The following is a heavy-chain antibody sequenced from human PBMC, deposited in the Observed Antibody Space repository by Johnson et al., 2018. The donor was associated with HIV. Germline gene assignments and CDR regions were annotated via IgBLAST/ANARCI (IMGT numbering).Heavy chain of an antibody. CDR1: GFTFSNYA. D-gene: IGHD2-8*02. Sequence: EVQLVESGGGLVQPGGSLRLSCAASGFTFSNYAMHWVRQAPGKGLEYVSAISNNGGSTYYADSVKGRFTISRDNSKNTLYLQMSSLRAEDTAVYYCAKDMRGLVSTGGVVGAFDIWGQGTMVTVSS. CDR3: AKDMRGLVSTGGVVGAFDI. CDR2: ISNNGGST. V-gene: IGHV3-64*07. J-gene: IGHJ3*02.